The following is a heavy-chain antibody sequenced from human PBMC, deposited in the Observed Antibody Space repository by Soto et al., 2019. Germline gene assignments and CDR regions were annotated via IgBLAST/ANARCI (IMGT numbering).Heavy chain of an antibody. CDR3: ARDKWFCSSTTCFDVGVSGLDF. CDR1: GYTFTNYY. D-gene: IGHD2-2*01. CDR2: INPSTSST. Sequence: QVQLVQSGAEVKKPGASVKVSCKASGYTFTNYYMHWVRQAPGQGLEWMGIINPSTSSTTYTQKFQGRITMTRDTSTSTVYMELSSLRSEDTAVYYCARDKWFCSSTTCFDVGVSGLDFWGQGTTVTVSS. V-gene: IGHV1-46*01. J-gene: IGHJ6*02.